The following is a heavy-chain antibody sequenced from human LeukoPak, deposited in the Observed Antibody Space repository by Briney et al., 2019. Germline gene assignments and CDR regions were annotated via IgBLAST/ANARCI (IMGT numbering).Heavy chain of an antibody. CDR1: GFTFSSYA. CDR3: ARGGVYDSSGRGAFDI. CDR2: ISSNGGST. D-gene: IGHD3-22*01. J-gene: IGHJ3*02. Sequence: GGSLRLSCAASGFTFSSYAMHWVRQAPGKGLEYVSAISSNGGSTYYANSVKGRFTISRDNSKNTLYLQMGSLRAEDMAVYYCARGGVYDSSGRGAFDIWGQGTMVTVSS. V-gene: IGHV3-64*01.